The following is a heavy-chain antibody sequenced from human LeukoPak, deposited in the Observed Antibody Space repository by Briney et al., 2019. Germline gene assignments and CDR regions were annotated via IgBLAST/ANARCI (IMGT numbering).Heavy chain of an antibody. CDR3: AKDRYYDSSGYPSNYYYYYMDV. Sequence: GGSLRLSCAASGFTFSSYGMHWVRQAPGKGLEWVAFIRYDGCNKYYADSVKGRFTISRDNSKNTLYLQMNSLRAEDTAVYYCAKDRYYDSSGYPSNYYYYYMDVWGKGTTVTVSS. V-gene: IGHV3-30*02. CDR1: GFTFSSYG. CDR2: IRYDGCNK. J-gene: IGHJ6*03. D-gene: IGHD3-22*01.